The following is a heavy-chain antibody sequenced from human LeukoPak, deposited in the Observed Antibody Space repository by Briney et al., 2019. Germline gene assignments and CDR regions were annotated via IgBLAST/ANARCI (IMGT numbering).Heavy chain of an antibody. CDR1: DGSISSYY. CDR3: ARQTSGYDFDY. Sequence: SETLSLTCTVSDGSISSYYWSWIRQPPGKGLEWIGYIYYSGSTNYNPSLKSRVTISVDTSKNQFSLKLSSVTAADTAVYYCARQTSGYDFDYWGQGTLVTVSS. CDR2: IYYSGST. J-gene: IGHJ4*02. D-gene: IGHD5-12*01. V-gene: IGHV4-59*08.